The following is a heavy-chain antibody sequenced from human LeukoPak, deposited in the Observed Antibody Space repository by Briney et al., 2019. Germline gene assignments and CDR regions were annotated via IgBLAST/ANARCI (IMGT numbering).Heavy chain of an antibody. J-gene: IGHJ4*02. CDR3: VRDAIAGSGMGDLDF. Sequence: GGALRLSCSTSGFTFRDYALHWVRLAPGKGLEYVLGVSHNGDATYHADSVEGTFTLSRDKSKNTLYPQMGSLILADTAVYYCVRDAIAGSGMGDLDFWGQGTLVTVSS. CDR2: VSHNGDAT. D-gene: IGHD6-13*01. V-gene: IGHV3-64D*06. CDR1: GFTFRDYA.